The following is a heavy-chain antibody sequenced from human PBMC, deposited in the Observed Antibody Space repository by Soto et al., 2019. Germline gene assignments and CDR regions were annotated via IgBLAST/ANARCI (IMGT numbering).Heavy chain of an antibody. CDR1: GFNFSSYG. CDR2: IWYDGSNK. V-gene: IGHV3-33*01. D-gene: IGHD2-2*01. CDR3: ARDRKGYCSSTSCSYYYYGMDV. Sequence: PGGSLRLSCAASGFNFSSYGMHWVRQAPGKGLEWVAVIWYDGSNKYYADSVKGRFTISRDNSKNTLYLQMNSLRAEDTAVYYCARDRKGYCSSTSCSYYYYGMDVWGQGTTVTVSS. J-gene: IGHJ6*02.